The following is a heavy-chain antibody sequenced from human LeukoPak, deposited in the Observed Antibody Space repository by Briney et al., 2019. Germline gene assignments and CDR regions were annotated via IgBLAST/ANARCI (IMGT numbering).Heavy chain of an antibody. D-gene: IGHD6-19*01. CDR1: GFTFSNYW. CDR3: ARDAGYNSGWYYSY. Sequence: GGSLRLTCAASGFTFSNYWMTWVRQAPGKGLEWVAKIKQDGGEKYYVDSVKGRFTISRDNAKNSLYLQMNTLRAEDTAEYYCARDAGYNSGWYYSYWGQGTLVTVSS. CDR2: IKQDGGEK. J-gene: IGHJ4*02. V-gene: IGHV3-7*01.